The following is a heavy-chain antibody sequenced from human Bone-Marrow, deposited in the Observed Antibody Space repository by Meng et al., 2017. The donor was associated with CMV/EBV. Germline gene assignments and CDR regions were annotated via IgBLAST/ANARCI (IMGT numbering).Heavy chain of an antibody. J-gene: IGHJ3*01. CDR2: IYTGGST. D-gene: IGHD5-12*01. V-gene: IGHV3-53*05. CDR3: ARGMATSDVFDV. Sequence: GGSLRLSCTVSGFTFSDYAMTWVRQAPGKGLEWVSVIYTGGSTYYADSVKGRFTISRDSSKNTLSLQMNSLRTEDTAVYYCARGMATSDVFDVWGQGTMVTVSS. CDR1: GFTFSDYA.